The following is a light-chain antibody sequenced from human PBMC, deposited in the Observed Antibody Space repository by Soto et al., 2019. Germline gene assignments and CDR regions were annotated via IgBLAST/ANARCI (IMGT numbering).Light chain of an antibody. CDR1: QSVSSSY. J-gene: IGKJ1*01. CDR3: QYYASSPTWT. V-gene: IGKV3-20*01. Sequence: EIVLTQSPGTLSLSPGERATLSCRASQSVSSSYLAWYLQKPGQAPRLLIYGSSTRATGIADRFSGGGSGTDFTLTISRLEPEDFAVYYCQYYASSPTWTFGQGTKVDIK. CDR2: GSS.